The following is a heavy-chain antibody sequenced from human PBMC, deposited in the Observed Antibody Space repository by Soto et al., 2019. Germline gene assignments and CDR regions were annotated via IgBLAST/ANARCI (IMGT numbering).Heavy chain of an antibody. V-gene: IGHV1-69*13. CDR2: IIPIFGTA. CDR3: ARSVLMHYDFWSGSSGFDP. CDR1: GGTFSSYA. J-gene: IGHJ5*02. D-gene: IGHD3-3*01. Sequence: GASVKVSCKASGGTFSSYAISWVRQAPGQGLEWMGGIIPIFGTANYAQKFQGRVTITADESTSTAYMELSSLRSEDTAMYYCARSVLMHYDFWSGSSGFDPWGQGTLVTVSS.